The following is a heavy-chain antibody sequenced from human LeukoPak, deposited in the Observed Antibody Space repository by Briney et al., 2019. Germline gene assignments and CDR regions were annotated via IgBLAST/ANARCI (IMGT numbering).Heavy chain of an antibody. J-gene: IGHJ6*03. CDR3: ARNIAAGGYYYYYMDV. V-gene: IGHV4-59*01. CDR2: IYYSGST. D-gene: IGHD6-13*01. CDR1: GGSISSYY. Sequence: PSETLSLTCTVSGGSISSYYWSWIRQPPGKGLEWIGYIYYSGSTNYNPSLKSRVTISVDTSKNQFSPKLSSVTAADTAVYYCARNIAAGGYYYYYMDVWGKGTTVTISS.